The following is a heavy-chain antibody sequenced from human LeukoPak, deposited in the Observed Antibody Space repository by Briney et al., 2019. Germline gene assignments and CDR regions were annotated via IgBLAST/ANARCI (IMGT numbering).Heavy chain of an antibody. Sequence: SETLSLTCTVSGGSIRSYHWSWLRQPPGKGLEWIGYIYFSGSTSYNPSLKSRVTISVDRSKNQFSLKLSSVAAADAAVYYCARSYDTNFDYWGQGTLVTVSS. CDR1: GGSIRSYH. D-gene: IGHD3-3*01. CDR3: ARSYDTNFDY. J-gene: IGHJ4*02. V-gene: IGHV4-59*01. CDR2: IYFSGST.